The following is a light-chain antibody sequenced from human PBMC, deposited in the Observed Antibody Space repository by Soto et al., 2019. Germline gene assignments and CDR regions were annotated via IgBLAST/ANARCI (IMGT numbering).Light chain of an antibody. Sequence: EIVMTQSPATLSVSPGERATLSCGASQSVSSNLAWYQQKPGQAPRLLIYGASTRATGIPARFSGSGSGTEFTLTISSLQSEDFEVYYCHQYNSWPRTLGQGTKVDI. CDR3: HQYNSWPRT. J-gene: IGKJ1*01. CDR2: GAS. CDR1: QSVSSN. V-gene: IGKV3-15*01.